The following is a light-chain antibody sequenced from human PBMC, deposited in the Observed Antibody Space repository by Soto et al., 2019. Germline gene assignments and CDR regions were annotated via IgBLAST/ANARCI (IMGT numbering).Light chain of an antibody. V-gene: IGLV4-69*01. CDR3: QTWGTGLRV. CDR2: LNSDGSH. CDR1: SGHSSYT. Sequence: QLVLTQSPSASASLGASVKFTCTLSSGHSSYTIAWHQQQPEKGPRYLMKLNSDGSHSKGDGIPDRFSGSSSGAERYLTISRLQSEDEADYYCQTWGTGLRVVGGGTKLTVL. J-gene: IGLJ2*01.